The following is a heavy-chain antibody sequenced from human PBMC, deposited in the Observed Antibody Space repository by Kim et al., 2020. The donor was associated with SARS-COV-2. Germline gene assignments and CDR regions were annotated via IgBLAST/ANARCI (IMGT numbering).Heavy chain of an antibody. CDR2: ISGNGGST. D-gene: IGHD6-19*01. J-gene: IGHJ4*02. Sequence: GGSLRLSCAASGFTFNNSPMNWVRQAPGKGLEWVSTISGNGGSTYYSDSVKGRFTISRDNSKNTLYLQMNSLSAEDTALYYCAKRHSDSSGWSHFDYWGQGTLVTVSS. CDR1: GFTFNNSP. V-gene: IGHV3-23*01. CDR3: AKRHSDSSGWSHFDY.